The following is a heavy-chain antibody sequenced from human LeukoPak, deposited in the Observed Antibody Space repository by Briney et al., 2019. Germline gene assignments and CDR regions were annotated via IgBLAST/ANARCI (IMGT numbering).Heavy chain of an antibody. J-gene: IGHJ3*02. CDR1: GFTFDDYA. V-gene: IGHV3-43*02. CDR2: ISGDGGST. Sequence: RGSLRLSCAASGFTFDDYAMHWVRQAPGKGLEWVSLISGDGGSTYYADSVKGRFTISRDNSKNSLYLQMNSLRTEDTALYYCAMQYYYDSSGYESAFDIWGQGTMVTVSS. CDR3: AMQYYYDSSGYESAFDI. D-gene: IGHD3-22*01.